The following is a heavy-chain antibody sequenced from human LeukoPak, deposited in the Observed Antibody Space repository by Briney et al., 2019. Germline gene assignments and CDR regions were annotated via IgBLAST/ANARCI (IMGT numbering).Heavy chain of an antibody. J-gene: IGHJ6*03. D-gene: IGHD2-21*02. CDR1: GYTFTGYY. Sequence: ASVKVSCKASGYTFTGYYMHWVRQAPGQGLEWMGRINPNSGGTNYAQKFQGRVTMTRDTSISTAYMELSSLRSEDTAVYYCARAYCGGDCYGAGYYYMDVWGKGTTVTVSS. CDR2: INPNSGGT. CDR3: ARAYCGGDCYGAGYYYMDV. V-gene: IGHV1-2*06.